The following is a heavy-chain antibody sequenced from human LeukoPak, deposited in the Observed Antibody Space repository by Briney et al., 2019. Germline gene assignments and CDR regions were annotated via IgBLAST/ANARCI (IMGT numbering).Heavy chain of an antibody. Sequence: PGGSLRLSCAASGFGVSTNYISWVRQAPGKGLEWVSVIYSGGSTKYADSVKARFTISRDNSKNTVYLQMNSLRAEDTAVYYCARATLDNWGQGTLVTVSS. V-gene: IGHV3-53*01. CDR3: ARATLDN. J-gene: IGHJ4*02. CDR2: IYSGGST. CDR1: GFGVSTNY.